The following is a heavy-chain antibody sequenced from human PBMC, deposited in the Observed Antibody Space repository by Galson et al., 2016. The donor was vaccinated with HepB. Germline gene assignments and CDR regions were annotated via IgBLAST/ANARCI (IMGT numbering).Heavy chain of an antibody. CDR1: GFTFSHYG. Sequence: SLRLSCAASGFTFSHYGMHWVRQAPAKGLEWVAVIWYDGSNNYYADSVKGRFTISRDNSKNTLYLQMNNLRVEDTAIYYCARALMIIDAFDIWGQGTMVTVSS. V-gene: IGHV3-33*01. J-gene: IGHJ3*02. D-gene: IGHD3-16*01. CDR2: IWYDGSNN. CDR3: ARALMIIDAFDI.